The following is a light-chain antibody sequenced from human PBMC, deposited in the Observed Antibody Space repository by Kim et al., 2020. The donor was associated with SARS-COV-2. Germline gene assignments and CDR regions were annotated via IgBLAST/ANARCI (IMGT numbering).Light chain of an antibody. V-gene: IGKV3-20*01. CDR2: GVS. Sequence: LRPGEKPPPSCKPTQSVINNYLAWYQQKPGQAPRLVISGVSRRATGIPDRFSGSGSGTDFTLTISRLEPEDFAVYYCQQYGYSSTFGQGTKVDIK. CDR3: QQYGYSST. J-gene: IGKJ1*01. CDR1: QSVINNY.